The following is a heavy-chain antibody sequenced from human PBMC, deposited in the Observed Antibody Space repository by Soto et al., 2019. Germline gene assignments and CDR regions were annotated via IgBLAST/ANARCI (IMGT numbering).Heavy chain of an antibody. Sequence: SETLSLTCAVSGYSISSGYYWGWIRQPPGKGLEWIGSIYHSGSTYYNPSLKSRVTISVDTSKNQFSLKLSSVTAADTAVYYCARDSAATTTPFDYWGQGTLVTVSS. D-gene: IGHD4-17*01. CDR2: IYHSGST. J-gene: IGHJ4*02. V-gene: IGHV4-38-2*02. CDR1: GYSISSGYY. CDR3: ARDSAATTTPFDY.